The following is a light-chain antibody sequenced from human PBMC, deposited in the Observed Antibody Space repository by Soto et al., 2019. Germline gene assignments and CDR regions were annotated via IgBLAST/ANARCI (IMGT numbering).Light chain of an antibody. V-gene: IGLV2-8*01. Sequence: QSVLTQPPSASGSPGQSVTISCTGTSSDVGGYNYVSWYQQHPGKAPKLMIYEVSKRPSGVPDRFSGSKSGNTASLTVSGLQAEDEADYYCSSYAGSNIPVFGTGTKLTVL. CDR1: SSDVGGYNY. CDR2: EVS. J-gene: IGLJ1*01. CDR3: SSYAGSNIPV.